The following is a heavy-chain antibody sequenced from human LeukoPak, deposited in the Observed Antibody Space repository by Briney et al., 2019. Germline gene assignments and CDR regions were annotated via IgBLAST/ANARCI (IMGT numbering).Heavy chain of an antibody. D-gene: IGHD2-15*01. CDR2: ISWNSGSI. J-gene: IGHJ6*02. CDR1: GFTFDDYA. CDR3: AKDMLGYCSGGSCYGHDYYYGMDV. Sequence: GRSLRLSCAASGFTFDDYAMHWVRQAPGKGLEWVSGISWNSGSIGYADSVKGRFTISRDNAKNSLYLQMNSLRAEDTALYYCAKDMLGYCSGGSCYGHDYYYGMDVWGQGTTVTVSS. V-gene: IGHV3-9*01.